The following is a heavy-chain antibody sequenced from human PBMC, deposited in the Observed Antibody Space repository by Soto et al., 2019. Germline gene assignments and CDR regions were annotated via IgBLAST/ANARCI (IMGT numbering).Heavy chain of an antibody. CDR3: ARGRIAAAGIRYFQH. Sequence: QVQLQQWGAGLLQPSETLSLTCAVYGGSFSGYYWSWIRQPPGKGLEWIGEINHSGSTNYNPSLKSRVTISVDTSKNQFSLKLGSVTAAYTAVYYCARGRIAAAGIRYFQHWGQGTLVTVSS. V-gene: IGHV4-34*01. CDR1: GGSFSGYY. J-gene: IGHJ1*01. D-gene: IGHD6-13*01. CDR2: INHSGST.